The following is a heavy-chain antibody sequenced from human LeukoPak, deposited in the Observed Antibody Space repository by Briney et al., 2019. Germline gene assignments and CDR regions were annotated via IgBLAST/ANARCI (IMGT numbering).Heavy chain of an antibody. CDR3: ARFTVARGPFDY. D-gene: IGHD2-21*01. V-gene: IGHV4-34*01. J-gene: IGHJ4*02. CDR1: GGSFSGYY. CDR2: INHSGST. Sequence: PSETLSLTCAVYGGSFSGYYWSWIRQPPGKGLEWIGEINHSGSTNYNPSLKSRVTISVDTSKTQFSLKLSSVTAADTAVYYCARFTVARGPFDYWGQGTLVTVSS.